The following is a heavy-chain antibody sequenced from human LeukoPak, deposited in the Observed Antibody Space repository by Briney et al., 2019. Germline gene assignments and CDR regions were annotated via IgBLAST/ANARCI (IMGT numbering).Heavy chain of an antibody. J-gene: IGHJ4*02. Sequence: ASVKVSCKVSGYTLTELSMHWVRQAPGKGLEWMGGFDLEHGETFYAQKIQGRVTMTEDTSTNTAYMELSSLRSEDTAVYYCATGFYGGIPRWGQGTLVTVSS. V-gene: IGHV1-24*01. D-gene: IGHD4-23*01. CDR2: FDLEHGET. CDR1: GYTLTELS. CDR3: ATGFYGGIPR.